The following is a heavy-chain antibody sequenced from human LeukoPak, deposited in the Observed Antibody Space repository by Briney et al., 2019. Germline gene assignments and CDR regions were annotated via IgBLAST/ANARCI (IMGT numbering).Heavy chain of an antibody. CDR1: GGSLSMYY. V-gene: IGHV4-59*01. Sequence: SETLSLTCTVSGGSLSMYYWSWIRQPPGKGLEWMGYIYYTGSTNYNPSLKSRVTMSVDTSKNQFSLKLNSVTAADTAVYYCARASGGYYNNWFDPWGQGTLVTVSS. D-gene: IGHD3-22*01. CDR3: ARASGGYYNNWFDP. CDR2: IYYTGST. J-gene: IGHJ5*02.